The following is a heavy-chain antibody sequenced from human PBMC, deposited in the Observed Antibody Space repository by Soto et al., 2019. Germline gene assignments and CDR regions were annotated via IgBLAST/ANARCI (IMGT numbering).Heavy chain of an antibody. CDR3: ARGDIVVVVAATHAFDI. Sequence: GGSLRLSCAASGFTFSSYAMHWVRQAPGKGLEWVAVISYDGSNKYYADSVKGRFTISRDNSKNTLYLQMNSLRAEDTAVYYCARGDIVVVVAATHAFDIWGQGTMVTVSS. CDR2: ISYDGSNK. D-gene: IGHD2-15*01. CDR1: GFTFSSYA. J-gene: IGHJ3*02. V-gene: IGHV3-30-3*01.